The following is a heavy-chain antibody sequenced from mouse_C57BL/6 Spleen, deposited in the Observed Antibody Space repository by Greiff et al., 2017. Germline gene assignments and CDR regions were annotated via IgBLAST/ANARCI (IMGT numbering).Heavy chain of an antibody. CDR1: GYSFTDYN. CDR3: ARRSITTVVDYFDY. J-gene: IGHJ2*01. D-gene: IGHD1-1*01. CDR2: INPNYGTT. V-gene: IGHV1-39*01. Sequence: VQLKESGPELVKPGASVKISCKASGYSFTDYNMNWVKQSNGKSLEWIGVINPNYGTTSYNQKFKGKATLTVDQSSSTAYMQLNSLTSKDSAVYYCARRSITTVVDYFDYWGQGTTLTVSS.